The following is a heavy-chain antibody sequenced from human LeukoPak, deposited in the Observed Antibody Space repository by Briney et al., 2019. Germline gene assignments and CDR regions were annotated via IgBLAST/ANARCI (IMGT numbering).Heavy chain of an antibody. V-gene: IGHV6-1*01. CDR1: GDSVSSNSAA. D-gene: IGHD6-19*01. CDR2: TYYRSKWYN. Sequence: SQTLSLTCAISGDSVSSNSAAWNWIRQSPSRGLEWLGRTYYRSKWYNDYTMYAVSVKSRITINPDTSKNQVSLQLNSVTPEDTAVYYCAREVAGTLAFDYWGQGILVTVSS. J-gene: IGHJ4*02. CDR3: AREVAGTLAFDY.